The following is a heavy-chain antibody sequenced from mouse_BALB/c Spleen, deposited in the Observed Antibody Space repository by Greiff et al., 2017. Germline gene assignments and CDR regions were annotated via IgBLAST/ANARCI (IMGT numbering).Heavy chain of an antibody. CDR3: ARKEKYGLPSWFAY. CDR1: GYTFTDYA. V-gene: IGHV1S137*01. CDR2: ISTYYGDA. Sequence: QVQLKESGAELVRPGVSVKISCKGSGYTFTDYAMHWVKQSHAKSLEWIGVISTYYGDASYNQKFKGKATMTVDKSSSTAYMELARLTSEDSAIYYFARKEKYGLPSWFAYWGQGTLVTVSA. D-gene: IGHD2-2*01. J-gene: IGHJ3*01.